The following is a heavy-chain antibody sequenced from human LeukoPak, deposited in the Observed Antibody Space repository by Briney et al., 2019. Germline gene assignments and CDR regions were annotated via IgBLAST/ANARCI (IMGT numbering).Heavy chain of an antibody. D-gene: IGHD2-2*01. CDR1: GFTFSDYY. J-gene: IGHJ4*02. CDR3: ASEGVYCSSTSCWGD. CDR2: ISSSGSTI. Sequence: PGGSLRLSCAASGFTFSDYYMSWIRQAPGKGLEWVSYISSSGSTIYYADSVKGRFTISRDNAKNSLYLQMNSLRAEDTAVYYCASEGVYCSSTSCWGDWGQGTLVTVSS. V-gene: IGHV3-11*01.